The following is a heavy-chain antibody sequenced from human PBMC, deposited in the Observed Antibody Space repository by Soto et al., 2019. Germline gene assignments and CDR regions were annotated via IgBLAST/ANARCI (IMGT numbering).Heavy chain of an antibody. CDR1: GFSLSTSGVG. Sequence: QITLKESGPTLVKPTQTLTLTCTFSGFSLSTSGVGVGWIRQPPGQALEWLALIYWNDDKRYSPSLKSRLTITKDTSKNQVVLTRTSMDPVDTATDYCAHGSYSSSWYRLYYFDYWGQGTLVTVSS. V-gene: IGHV2-5*01. CDR3: AHGSYSSSWYRLYYFDY. D-gene: IGHD6-13*01. J-gene: IGHJ4*02. CDR2: IYWNDDK.